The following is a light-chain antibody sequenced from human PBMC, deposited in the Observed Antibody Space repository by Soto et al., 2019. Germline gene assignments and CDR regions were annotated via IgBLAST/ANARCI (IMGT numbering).Light chain of an antibody. Sequence: DIQMTQSPSTLSASVGDRVTITCRASQSFSSWLAWYQQKPGHAPKLLIYHASSLQSGVPSRFSGSGSGTEFTLTISSLQPDDFATYSCQQYDTYSPLTFGGGTKVEIK. CDR2: HAS. J-gene: IGKJ4*01. CDR3: QQYDTYSPLT. V-gene: IGKV1-5*01. CDR1: QSFSSW.